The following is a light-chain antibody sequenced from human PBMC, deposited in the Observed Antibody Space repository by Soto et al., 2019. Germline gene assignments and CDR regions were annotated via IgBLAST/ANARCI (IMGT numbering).Light chain of an antibody. Sequence: QSVLTQPASVSGSPGQSITISCTGTRSDVGGYKYVSWYQQHPGKAPKLMIYEVSNRPSGVSNRFSGSKSGNTASLTISGLQAEDEADYYCSSYTSSSTYVFGTGTKVTVL. CDR2: EVS. CDR1: RSDVGGYKY. J-gene: IGLJ1*01. V-gene: IGLV2-14*01. CDR3: SSYTSSSTYV.